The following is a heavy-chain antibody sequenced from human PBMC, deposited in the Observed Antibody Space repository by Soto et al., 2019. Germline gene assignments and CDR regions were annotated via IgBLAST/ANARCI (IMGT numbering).Heavy chain of an antibody. V-gene: IGHV1-69*02. CDR3: ATNYGSGYRAFDF. CDR2: INPILSMS. J-gene: IGHJ4*02. CDR1: GDTFSFYT. Sequence: ASVKVSCKASGDTFSFYTINWVRQAPGLGLEWLGRINPILSMSNYAQYFQGSVTITADKSTSTAYMELSSLRSEDTAMYYCATNYGSGYRAFDFWGQGALVTVSS. D-gene: IGHD3-10*01.